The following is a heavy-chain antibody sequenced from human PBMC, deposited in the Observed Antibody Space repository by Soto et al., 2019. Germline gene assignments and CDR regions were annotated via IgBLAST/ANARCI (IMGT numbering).Heavy chain of an antibody. D-gene: IGHD1-26*01. CDR2: ISYDGSNK. CDR1: GFTFSSYA. J-gene: IGHJ4*02. V-gene: IGHV3-30-3*01. CDR3: ERDLWSGGLIDY. Sequence: QVQLVESGGGVVQPGRSLRLSCAASGFTFSSYAMHWVRQAPGKGLEWVAVISYDGSNKYYADSVKGRFTISRDNSKHTRYLQMSSLRAEDTAVYYCERDLWSGGLIDYWGQGTLVTVCS.